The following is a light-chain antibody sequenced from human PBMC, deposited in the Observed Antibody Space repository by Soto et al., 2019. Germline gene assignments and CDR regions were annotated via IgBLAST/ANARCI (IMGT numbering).Light chain of an antibody. CDR3: MQSLQTPST. V-gene: IGKV2-28*01. CDR2: LGS. J-gene: IGKJ2*01. CDR1: QSLLHANGYNY. Sequence: DIVMNQSPLSLPVTPGEPASISCRSSQSLLHANGYNYLDWYLQKPGQSPQLLIYLGSNRASGVPGRFSGSGRGTVFELKIRRVEGEDVWVYYCMQSLQTPSTFGRGTKLEIK.